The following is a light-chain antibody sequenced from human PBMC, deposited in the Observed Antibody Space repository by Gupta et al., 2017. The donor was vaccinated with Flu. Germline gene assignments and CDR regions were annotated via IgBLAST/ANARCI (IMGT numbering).Light chain of an antibody. CDR1: NSNIGAGYD. Sequence: QSVLTQPPSVSGAPGQRVTISCTGSNSNIGAGYDVHWYQHLPGAAPKLLIHGNNNRPSGVPERFAGSKAGTAASLAITGLRAEDEADYYGQSYDTRLTAYVFGSGTKVTVL. V-gene: IGLV1-40*01. CDR3: QSYDTRLTAYV. J-gene: IGLJ1*01. CDR2: GNN.